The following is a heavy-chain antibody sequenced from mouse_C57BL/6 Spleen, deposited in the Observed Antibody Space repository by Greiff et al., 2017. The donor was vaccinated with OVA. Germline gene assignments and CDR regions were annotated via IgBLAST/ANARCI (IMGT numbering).Heavy chain of an antibody. J-gene: IGHJ2*01. V-gene: IGHV14-2*01. D-gene: IGHD1-1*01. CDR3: AKITTVGPYYFDY. Sequence: VQLKQSGAELVKPGASVKLSCTASGFNIKDYYMHWVKQRTEQGLEWIGRIDPEDGETKYAPKFQGKATITADTSSNTAYLQLSSLTSEDTAVYYCAKITTVGPYYFDYWGQGTTLTVSS. CDR1: GFNIKDYY. CDR2: IDPEDGET.